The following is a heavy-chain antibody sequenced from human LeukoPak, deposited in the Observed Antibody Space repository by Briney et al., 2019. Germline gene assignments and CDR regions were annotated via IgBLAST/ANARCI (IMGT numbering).Heavy chain of an antibody. CDR3: AKGGRGIRQAFDL. Sequence: GGSLRLSCAASGFTFSDYYMSWIRQAPGKGLEWVSYISSSGSTIYYADSVKGRFTISRDNAKNSLYLQINSLKPEDTAVYYCAKGGRGIRQAFDLWGQGTMVAVSS. CDR2: ISSSGSTI. J-gene: IGHJ3*01. D-gene: IGHD1-14*01. V-gene: IGHV3-11*04. CDR1: GFTFSDYY.